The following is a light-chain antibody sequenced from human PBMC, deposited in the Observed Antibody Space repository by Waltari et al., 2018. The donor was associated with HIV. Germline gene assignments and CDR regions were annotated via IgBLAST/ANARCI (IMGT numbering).Light chain of an antibody. V-gene: IGKV1-39*01. Sequence: DIQMTQSPSSLSASVGDRVTITCRASENIRDYVNWYQQRPGKAPKLLMYSASSLLRGVPSRFSGSGSGTDFTLTITNLQPEDVATYSCQQNYNMPPTFGQGTRLEV. CDR1: ENIRDY. CDR3: QQNYNMPPT. J-gene: IGKJ1*01. CDR2: SAS.